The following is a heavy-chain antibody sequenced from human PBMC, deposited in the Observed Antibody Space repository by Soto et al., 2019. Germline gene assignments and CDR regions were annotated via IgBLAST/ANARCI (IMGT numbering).Heavy chain of an antibody. Sequence: QVQLVESGGGVVQPGRSLRLSCAASGFTFSSYGMHWVRQAPGKGLEWVAVISYDGSNKYYADSVKGRFTISRDNSKNTLYLKMNSLRAEDTAVYYCAKAHSRDYPPDDYWGQGTLVTVSS. D-gene: IGHD3-22*01. J-gene: IGHJ4*02. CDR3: AKAHSRDYPPDDY. V-gene: IGHV3-30*18. CDR2: ISYDGSNK. CDR1: GFTFSSYG.